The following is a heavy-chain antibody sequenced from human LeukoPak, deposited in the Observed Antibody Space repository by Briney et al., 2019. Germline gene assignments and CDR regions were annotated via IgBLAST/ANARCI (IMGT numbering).Heavy chain of an antibody. CDR1: GFTFSSY. Sequence: GGSLRLSCAASGFTFSSYMNWVRQAPGKGLEWVSSISSTSSYIYYADSVKGRFTISRDNAKNTLYLQMNSLTAEDAAVYYCAKSDWFDPWGQGTLVTVSS. V-gene: IGHV3-21*01. CDR3: AKSDWFDP. CDR2: ISSTSSYI. J-gene: IGHJ5*02.